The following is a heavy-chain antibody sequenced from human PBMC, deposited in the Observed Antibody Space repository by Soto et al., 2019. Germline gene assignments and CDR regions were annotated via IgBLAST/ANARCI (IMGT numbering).Heavy chain of an antibody. CDR1: GFTFSSYW. V-gene: IGHV3-74*01. CDR2: INSDGSST. D-gene: IGHD4-17*01. Sequence: GGSLRLSCAASGFTFSSYWMHWVRQAPGKGLVWVSRINSDGSSTSYADSVKGRFTISRDNAKNTLYLQMNSLRAEDTAVYYCARVDHQGGDYDLDYWGQGTLVTVSS. J-gene: IGHJ4*02. CDR3: ARVDHQGGDYDLDY.